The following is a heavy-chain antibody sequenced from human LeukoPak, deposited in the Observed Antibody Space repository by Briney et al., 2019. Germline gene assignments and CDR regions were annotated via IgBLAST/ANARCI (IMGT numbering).Heavy chain of an antibody. J-gene: IGHJ4*02. CDR3: SRSISGRSGSRGGRYYFDF. CDR1: GFSFSSDA. D-gene: IGHD1-26*01. CDR2: IGPSGST. Sequence: GGSLRLSCEASGFSFSSDAMSWVRQAAGRGLEWVSAIGPSGSTYYADSVQGRFAISRDNSKDTLYLQMNSLRVEDTAIYYCSRSISGRSGSRGGRYYFDFWGQGAPVTVSS. V-gene: IGHV3-23*01.